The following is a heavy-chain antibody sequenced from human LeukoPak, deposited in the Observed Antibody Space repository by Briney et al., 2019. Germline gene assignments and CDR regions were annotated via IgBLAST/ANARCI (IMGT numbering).Heavy chain of an antibody. CDR3: ARVGRIVVAGKGFDY. V-gene: IGHV1-46*01. CDR2: INPSGGST. D-gene: IGHD6-19*01. Sequence: ASVKVSCKASGYTFTSYYMHWVRQAPGQGLEWMAIINPSGGSTSYAQKFQGRVTISVDTSKNQFSLKLSSVTAADTAVYYCARVGRIVVAGKGFDYWGQGTLVTVSS. J-gene: IGHJ4*02. CDR1: GYTFTSYY.